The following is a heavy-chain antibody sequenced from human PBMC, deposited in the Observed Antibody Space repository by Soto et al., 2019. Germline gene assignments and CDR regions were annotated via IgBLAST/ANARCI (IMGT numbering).Heavy chain of an antibody. V-gene: IGHV2-5*02. D-gene: IGHD3-16*02. CDR2: IYWDGDK. Sequence: QITLKESGPTLVRPTQTLTLTCTFSGFSLSTATVGVSWIRQPPGKALEWVAVIYWDGDKRYSPALSNRLTIHKDASRNQVVRTLINIDPVDTATYFCAHLMCTYGGVLADDAVDIWGPGTMVTVSS. J-gene: IGHJ3*02. CDR3: AHLMCTYGGVLADDAVDI. CDR1: GFSLSTATVG.